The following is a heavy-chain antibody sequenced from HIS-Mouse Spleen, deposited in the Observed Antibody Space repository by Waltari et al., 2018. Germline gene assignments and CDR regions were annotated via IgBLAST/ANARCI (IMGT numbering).Heavy chain of an antibody. D-gene: IGHD6-13*01. CDR3: AREIPYSSSWYDWYFDL. CDR2: IYYSGST. V-gene: IGHV4-39*07. Sequence: QLQLQESGPGLVKPSETLSLTCPVSGGSISSSSYHWGLIRQPPGKGLEWIGSIYYSGSTYYNPSLKSRVTISVDTSKNQFSLKLSSVTAADTAVYYCAREIPYSSSWYDWYFDLWGRGTLVTVSS. J-gene: IGHJ2*01. CDR1: GGSISSSSYH.